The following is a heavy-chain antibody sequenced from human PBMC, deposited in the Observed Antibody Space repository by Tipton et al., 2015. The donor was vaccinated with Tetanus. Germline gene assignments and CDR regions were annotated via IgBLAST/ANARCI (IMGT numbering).Heavy chain of an antibody. CDR3: AREGPYYYDSSGYYRGDYYYGMDV. CDR1: GYTFTSYA. Sequence: QLVQSGAEVKKPGASVKVSCKASGYTFTSYAISWVRQAPGQGLEWMGGIIPIFGTANYAQKFQGRVTITADESTSTAYMELSSLRSEDTAVYYCAREGPYYYDSSGYYRGDYYYGMDVWGQGTTVTVSS. CDR2: IIPIFGTA. V-gene: IGHV1-69*13. J-gene: IGHJ6*02. D-gene: IGHD3-22*01.